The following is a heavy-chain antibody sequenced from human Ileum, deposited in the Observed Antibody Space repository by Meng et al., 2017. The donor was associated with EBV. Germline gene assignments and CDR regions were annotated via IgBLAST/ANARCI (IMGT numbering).Heavy chain of an antibody. J-gene: IGHJ4*02. Sequence: QVQPEGSGPGLVKPSGTLSLTCAVSGDSVSGSDWWSWVRQPPGKGLEWIGEVYHDGATNYHPSLKSRVTISLDKSKNEVNLHLNSLTAADTAVYFCARSSPIVRGLDYWGQGTLVTVSS. CDR1: GDSVSGSDW. D-gene: IGHD3-10*01. V-gene: IGHV4-4*02. CDR2: VYHDGAT. CDR3: ARSSPIVRGLDY.